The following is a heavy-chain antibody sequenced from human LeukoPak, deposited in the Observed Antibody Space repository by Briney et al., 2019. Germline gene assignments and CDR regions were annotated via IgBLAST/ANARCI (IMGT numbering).Heavy chain of an antibody. CDR1: GFTFDDYT. CDR2: ISWDGGST. J-gene: IGHJ6*03. CDR3: AKDATRYYYYMDV. Sequence: PGGSLRVSCAASGFTFDDYTMHWVRQAPGKGLEWVSLISWDGGSTYYADSVKGRFTISRDNSKNSLYLQMNSLRTEDTALYYCAKDATRYYYYMDVWGKGTTVTVSS. V-gene: IGHV3-43*01.